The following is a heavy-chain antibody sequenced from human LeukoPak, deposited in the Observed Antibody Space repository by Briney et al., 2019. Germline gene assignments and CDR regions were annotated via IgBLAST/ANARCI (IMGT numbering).Heavy chain of an antibody. Sequence: PGGSLRLSCAASGFTFSSYGMHWVRQAPGKGLEWVAFIRYDGSNKYYADSVKGRFTISRDNSKNTLYLQMNSLRAEDTAVYYCAKDNRRVTPIHDAFDIWGQGTMVTVSS. CDR1: GFTFSSYG. CDR3: AKDNRRVTPIHDAFDI. D-gene: IGHD4-23*01. CDR2: IRYDGSNK. J-gene: IGHJ3*02. V-gene: IGHV3-30*02.